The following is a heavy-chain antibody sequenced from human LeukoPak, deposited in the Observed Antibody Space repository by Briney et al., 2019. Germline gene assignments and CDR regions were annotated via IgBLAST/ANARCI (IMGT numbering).Heavy chain of an antibody. CDR3: AKDLGLLGPNWFDP. J-gene: IGHJ5*02. CDR1: GFTFSCYA. CDR2: ISGSGGST. Sequence: GGSLRLSCAASGFTFSCYAMSWVRQAPGKGLEWVSAISGSGGSTYYADSVKGRFTISRDNSKNTLYLQMNSLRAEGTAVYYCAKDLGLLGPNWFDPWGQGTLVTVSS. D-gene: IGHD3-22*01. V-gene: IGHV3-23*01.